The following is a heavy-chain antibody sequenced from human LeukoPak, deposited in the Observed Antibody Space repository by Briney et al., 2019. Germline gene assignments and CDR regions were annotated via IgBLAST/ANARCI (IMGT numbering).Heavy chain of an antibody. V-gene: IGHV1-2*02. CDR1: GYTFTGYY. CDR3: ARDDDLYGSGNFDY. D-gene: IGHD3-10*01. Sequence: ASVKVSCKASGYTFTGYYMHWVRQAPGQGLEWMGWINPNSGGTNYAQKFQGRVTITRDTSISTAYMELSRLRSDDTAVYYCARDDDLYGSGNFDYWGQGTLVTVSS. J-gene: IGHJ4*02. CDR2: INPNSGGT.